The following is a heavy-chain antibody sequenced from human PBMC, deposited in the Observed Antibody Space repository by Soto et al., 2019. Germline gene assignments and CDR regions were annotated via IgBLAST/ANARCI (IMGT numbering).Heavy chain of an antibody. V-gene: IGHV3-23*01. CDR3: AKDRRAGGNSAFYFDF. D-gene: IGHD3-16*01. J-gene: IGHJ4*02. CDR2: ISATGGGT. Sequence: PGGSLRLSCAASGFKFINYAMSWVRQAPGKGLDWVSLISATGGGTYYADSVKGRFTISRDNSHNTLYLQVHSLTAEDTAVYYCAKDRRAGGNSAFYFDFWGQGAQVTVS. CDR1: GFKFINYA.